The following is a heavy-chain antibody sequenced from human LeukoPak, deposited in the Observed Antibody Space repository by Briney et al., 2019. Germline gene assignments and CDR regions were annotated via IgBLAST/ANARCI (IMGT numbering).Heavy chain of an antibody. CDR1: GFTFTSYA. J-gene: IGHJ4*02. CDR3: ARAPYGSGPVGD. Sequence: PGRSLRLSCAASGFTFTSYAMHWVRQAPGQRLEWMGWINAGNGNTKSQKFQGRVTITRDTSASTAYMELSSLRSEDTAVYYCARAPYGSGPVGDWGQGTLVTVFS. CDR2: INAGNGNT. V-gene: IGHV1-3*01. D-gene: IGHD3-10*01.